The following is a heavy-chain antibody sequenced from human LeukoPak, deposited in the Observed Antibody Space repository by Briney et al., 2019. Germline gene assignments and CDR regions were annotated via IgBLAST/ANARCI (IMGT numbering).Heavy chain of an antibody. CDR3: AKDHYYCSGGSCYSSYYYGMDV. CDR2: ISYDGSNK. J-gene: IGHJ6*02. V-gene: IGHV3-30*18. Sequence: PGGSLRLSCAVSGFTFSSYGMHWVRQAPGKGLEWVAVISYDGSNKYYADSVKGRFTISRDNSKNTLYLQMNSLRAEDTAVYYCAKDHYYCSGGSCYSSYYYGMDVWGQGTTVTVSS. CDR1: GFTFSSYG. D-gene: IGHD2-15*01.